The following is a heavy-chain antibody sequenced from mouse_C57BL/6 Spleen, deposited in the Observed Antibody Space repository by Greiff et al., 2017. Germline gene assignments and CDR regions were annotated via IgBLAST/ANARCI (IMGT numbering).Heavy chain of an antibody. CDR2: INPNNGGT. Sequence: VQLQQSGPELVKPGASVKIPCKASGYTFTDYNMDWVKQSHGKSLEWIGDINPNNGGTIYNQKFKGKATLTVDKSSSTAYMELRSLTSEDTAVYYCARGGADGYFLAYWGQGTLVTVSA. CDR1: GYTFTDYN. V-gene: IGHV1-18*01. D-gene: IGHD2-3*01. J-gene: IGHJ3*01. CDR3: ARGGADGYFLAY.